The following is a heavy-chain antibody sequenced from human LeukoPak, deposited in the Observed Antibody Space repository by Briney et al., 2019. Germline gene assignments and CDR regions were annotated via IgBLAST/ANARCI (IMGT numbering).Heavy chain of an antibody. CDR1: GGSISSSNYY. Sequence: SETLSLTCTVSGGSISSSNYYWGWIRQPPGKGLEWIATFYYNGSTYYNPSLKSRVTISVDTSKNQFSLKLSSVTAADTAVYYCATDIVVVPAARAPTNYFDYWGQGTLVTVSS. CDR3: ATDIVVVPAARAPTNYFDY. CDR2: FYYNGST. V-gene: IGHV4-39*07. D-gene: IGHD2-2*01. J-gene: IGHJ4*02.